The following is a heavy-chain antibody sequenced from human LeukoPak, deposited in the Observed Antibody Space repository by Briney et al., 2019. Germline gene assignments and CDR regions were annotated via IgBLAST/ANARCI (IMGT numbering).Heavy chain of an antibody. D-gene: IGHD3-22*01. J-gene: IGHJ4*02. V-gene: IGHV3-23*01. Sequence: PGRSLRLSCAASGFTFSSYAMSWVRQAPGKGLEWVSAISGSGGSTYYADSVKGRFTISRDNSKNTLYLQMNSLRAEDTAVYYCAKQSGTMIVVVHTYFDYWGQGTLVTVSS. CDR2: ISGSGGST. CDR3: AKQSGTMIVVVHTYFDY. CDR1: GFTFSSYA.